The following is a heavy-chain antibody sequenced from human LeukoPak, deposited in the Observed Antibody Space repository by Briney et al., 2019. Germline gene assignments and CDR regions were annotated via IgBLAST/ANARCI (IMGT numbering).Heavy chain of an antibody. CDR1: GGSINSGGSS. Sequence: SETLSLTCSVSGGSINSGGSSWNWIRQPPGKGLEWIGHIYISGSTFYDPSLKTRVTISLDRSKNQFSLKLTSVTAADTAVYYCARHGGNYGGLDYWGQGTLVTVSS. J-gene: IGHJ4*02. V-gene: IGHV4-30-2*01. D-gene: IGHD4-23*01. CDR2: IYISGST. CDR3: ARHGGNYGGLDY.